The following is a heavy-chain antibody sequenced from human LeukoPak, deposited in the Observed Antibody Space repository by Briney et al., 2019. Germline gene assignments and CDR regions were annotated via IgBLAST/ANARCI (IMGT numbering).Heavy chain of an antibody. V-gene: IGHV4-61*02. CDR2: IYTSGST. J-gene: IGHJ4*02. Sequence: SQTLSLTCTVSGGSISSGSYYWRWIRQPAGRGLEWIVRIYTSGSTNYNPSLKSRVTISVDTSKNQFSLKLSSVTAADTAVYYCARAADFGDYSDYWGQGTLVTVSS. CDR3: ARAADFGDYSDY. CDR1: GGSISSGSYY. D-gene: IGHD4-17*01.